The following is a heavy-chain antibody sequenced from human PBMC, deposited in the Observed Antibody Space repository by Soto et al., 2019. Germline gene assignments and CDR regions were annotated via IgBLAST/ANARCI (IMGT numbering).Heavy chain of an antibody. Sequence: GGSLRLSCVVSGFTFSTYWMSWVRQAPGKGLEWVANIKEDGSEKYYLDSVKGRFTIYRDNAKNSLYLQMNSLRAEDTAVYYCARDKVVGPTTLDYWGQGTLVTVPS. CDR3: ARDKVVGPTTLDY. D-gene: IGHD1-26*01. CDR1: GFTFSTYW. CDR2: IKEDGSEK. J-gene: IGHJ4*02. V-gene: IGHV3-7*03.